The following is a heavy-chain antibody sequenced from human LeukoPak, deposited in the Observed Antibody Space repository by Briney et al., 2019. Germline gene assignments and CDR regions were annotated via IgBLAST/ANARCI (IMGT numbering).Heavy chain of an antibody. J-gene: IGHJ3*02. CDR1: GYTFTGYY. CDR2: INPNSGGT. Sequence: ASVKVSCKASGYTFTGYYMHWVRQAPGQGLEWMGWINPNSGGTNYAQKFQGRVTMTRDTSISTAYMELSRLRSDDTAVYYCATTSYSGLSAFDMWGQGTMVTVSS. D-gene: IGHD2-15*01. V-gene: IGHV1-2*02. CDR3: ATTSYSGLSAFDM.